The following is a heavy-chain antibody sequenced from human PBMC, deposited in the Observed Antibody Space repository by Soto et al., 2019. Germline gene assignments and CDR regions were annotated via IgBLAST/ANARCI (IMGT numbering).Heavy chain of an antibody. D-gene: IGHD6-19*01. CDR2: VSHDGRNT. CDR3: AKGVRQWLVTSDFNY. Sequence: VQLVESGGGVVQPGRSLRLSCAASGFTFSDYAMHWVRQAPGKGLEWVAVVSHDGRNTHYADSVKGRFTISRDSSKNTVSLEMTSLRAEDTAGYYFAKGVRQWLVTSDFNYWGQGALVTVSS. CDR1: GFTFSDYA. V-gene: IGHV3-30*18. J-gene: IGHJ4*02.